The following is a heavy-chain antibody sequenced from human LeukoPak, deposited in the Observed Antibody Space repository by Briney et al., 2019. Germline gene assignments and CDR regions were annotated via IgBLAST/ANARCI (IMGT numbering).Heavy chain of an antibody. D-gene: IGHD2-2*01. CDR1: GYTFTSYG. Sequence: ASVKVSCKASGYTFTSYGISWVRQAPGQGLEWMGWISAYNGNTNYAQKLQGRVTTTTDTSTSTAYMELRSLRSDDTAVYYCARGGCSSTSCYDWFDPWGQGTLVTVSS. V-gene: IGHV1-18*01. CDR2: ISAYNGNT. J-gene: IGHJ5*02. CDR3: ARGGCSSTSCYDWFDP.